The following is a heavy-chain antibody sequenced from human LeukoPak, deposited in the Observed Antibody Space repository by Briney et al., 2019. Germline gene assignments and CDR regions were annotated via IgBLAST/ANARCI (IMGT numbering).Heavy chain of an antibody. CDR2: IGYDGSNK. V-gene: IGHV3-30*02. J-gene: IGHJ6*03. CDR3: AKGYYYYMDV. Sequence: GGSLRLSCTASGFTLSSYGMQWVRQAPGKGLEWVAFIGYDGSNKYNADSVKGRFTISRDNSKSTLYLQMNSLRAEDTAVYYCAKGYYYYMDVWGKGTTVTISS. CDR1: GFTLSSYG.